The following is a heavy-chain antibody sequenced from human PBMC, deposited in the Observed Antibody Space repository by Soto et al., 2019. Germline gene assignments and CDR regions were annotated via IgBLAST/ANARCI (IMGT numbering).Heavy chain of an antibody. V-gene: IGHV3-23*01. J-gene: IGHJ4*02. D-gene: IGHD1-26*01. Sequence: GGSVRLSCAASGFTFSSYAMSWVRQAPGKGLEWVSAISGSGGSTYYADSVKGRFTISRDNSKNTLYLQMNSLRAEDTAVYYCASDTVGAGTPPTPYYFDYWGQGTLVTVSS. CDR2: ISGSGGST. CDR1: GFTFSSYA. CDR3: ASDTVGAGTPPTPYYFDY.